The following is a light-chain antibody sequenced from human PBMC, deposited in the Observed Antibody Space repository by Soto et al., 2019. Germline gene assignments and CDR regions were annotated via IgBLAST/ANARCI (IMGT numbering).Light chain of an antibody. CDR1: QSISTY. J-gene: IGKJ1*01. CDR2: GAS. V-gene: IGKV1-39*01. CDR3: QQKYRLPRT. Sequence: QITQSPSSLSASVGDRVTITCRASQSISTYLNWYQHKPGKAPKVVINGASRLHTGVPSRFSGSGSGTDFTLTISSLQPEEFATYFCQQKYRLPRTVGQGTKVDIK.